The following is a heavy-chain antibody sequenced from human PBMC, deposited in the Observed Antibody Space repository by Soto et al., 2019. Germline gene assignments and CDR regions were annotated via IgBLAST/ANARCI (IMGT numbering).Heavy chain of an antibody. D-gene: IGHD3-16*01. CDR3: ARQGMITRGKYGVED. CDR2: IDPSDSYT. Sequence: GESLKISCKGSGYSFTSYWISWVRQMPGKGLEWMGRIDPSDSYTNYSPSFQGHVTISADKSISTAYLQWSSLKASDTAMYYCARQGMITRGKYGVEDWGPGSPVTVPS. V-gene: IGHV5-10-1*01. J-gene: IGHJ6*02. CDR1: GYSFTSYW.